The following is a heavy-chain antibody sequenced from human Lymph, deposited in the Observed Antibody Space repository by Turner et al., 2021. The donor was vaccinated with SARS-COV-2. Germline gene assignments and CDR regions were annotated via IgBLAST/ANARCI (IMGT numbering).Heavy chain of an antibody. Sequence: QVQLVESGGGVVQPGRSLRLSCAASGFTFRTYGMHWVRQAPGKGLEWVAVISYDGSNKYYADPVKGRFTISRDNSKNTLYLQMNSLRAEDTAVYYCAKMGGVYCSGGNCYSGRLDYWGQGTLVTVSS. D-gene: IGHD2-15*01. J-gene: IGHJ4*02. V-gene: IGHV3-30*18. CDR2: ISYDGSNK. CDR1: GFTFRTYG. CDR3: AKMGGVYCSGGNCYSGRLDY.